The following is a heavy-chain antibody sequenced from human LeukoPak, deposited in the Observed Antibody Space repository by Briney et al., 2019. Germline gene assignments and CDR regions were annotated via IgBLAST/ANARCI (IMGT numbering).Heavy chain of an antibody. CDR1: GGSISSSSYY. V-gene: IGHV4-39*07. D-gene: IGHD1-26*01. J-gene: IGHJ3*02. Sequence: SETLSLTCTVSGGSISSSSYYWGWIRQPPGTGLEWIGSIYYSGSTYYNPSLKSRVTISVDTSKNQFSLKLSSVTAADTAVYYCARASTQWELLGDAFDIWGQGTMVTVSS. CDR3: ARASTQWELLGDAFDI. CDR2: IYYSGST.